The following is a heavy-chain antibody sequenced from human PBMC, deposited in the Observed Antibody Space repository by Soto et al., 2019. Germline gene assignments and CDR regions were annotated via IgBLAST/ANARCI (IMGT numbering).Heavy chain of an antibody. V-gene: IGHV3-23*01. J-gene: IGHJ6*02. CDR3: ALPIAARIEDG. CDR1: GFSFSEYA. CDR2: ISEGGGST. D-gene: IGHD6-6*01. Sequence: RVSLRLSCAASGFSFSEYAMSWVRQAPGKGIEWVSVISEGGGSTHYADSVRGRFTISRDNSKNTLYLQMNSLRAEDTAVYYCALPIAARIEDGWGQGTTVTVSS.